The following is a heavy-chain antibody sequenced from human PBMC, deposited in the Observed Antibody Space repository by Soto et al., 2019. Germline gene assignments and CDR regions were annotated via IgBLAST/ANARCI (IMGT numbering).Heavy chain of an antibody. J-gene: IGHJ4*02. V-gene: IGHV4-59*08. CDR1: GGSISSYY. CDR2: IYYSGST. Sequence: PSETLSLTCTFSGGSISSYYWSWIRQPPGKGLEWIGYIYYSGSTNYNPSLKSRVTISVDTSKNQFSLKLSSVTAADTAVYYCARHHHGVAVVFDYWGQGTLVTVSS. D-gene: IGHD6-19*01. CDR3: ARHHHGVAVVFDY.